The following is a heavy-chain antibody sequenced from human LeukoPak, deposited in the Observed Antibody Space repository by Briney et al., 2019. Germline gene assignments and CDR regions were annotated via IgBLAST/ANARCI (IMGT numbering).Heavy chain of an antibody. D-gene: IGHD3-22*01. J-gene: IGHJ4*02. V-gene: IGHV5-51*01. CDR1: GYNFSDYW. CDR3: TRPESPYDSSGYYAY. Sequence: GESLKISCKASGYNFSDYWIGWVRQKPGKGLEWMGIIYPGDSDTRYIPSFQGQVTISADKSISTAYLQWRSLKASDTGMYYCTRPESPYDSSGYYAYWGQGTLVTVSS. CDR2: IYPGDSDT.